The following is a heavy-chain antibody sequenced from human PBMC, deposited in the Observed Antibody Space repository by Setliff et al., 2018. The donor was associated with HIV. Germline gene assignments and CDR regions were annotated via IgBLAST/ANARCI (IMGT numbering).Heavy chain of an antibody. Sequence: PSETLSLTCTVSGGSFTSRSYYWGWIRQPPGKGLEWIGSIFYSGITYYNPSLKSRVTISVDTSKNQFSLNLTFVTAADTAVYYCARSKTFYDFWGGYYTHGAFKIWGLGAMVTV. V-gene: IGHV4-39*01. CDR1: GGSFTSRSYY. CDR2: IFYSGIT. CDR3: ARSKTFYDFWGGYYTHGAFKI. J-gene: IGHJ3*02. D-gene: IGHD3-3*01.